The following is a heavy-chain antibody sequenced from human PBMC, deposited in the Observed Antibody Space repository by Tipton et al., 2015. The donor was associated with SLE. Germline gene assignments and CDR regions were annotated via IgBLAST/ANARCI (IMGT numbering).Heavy chain of an antibody. CDR2: FYSGGSR. CDR1: GFRVSSNY. J-gene: IGHJ3*02. Sequence: SLRLSCAASGFRVSSNYMSWVRQAPGKGLEWVSVFYSGGSRYYADSVKGRFTISRDTSKNTLYLQMNSLRPEDTGVYYCARDATGLDAFDIWGQWTMVTVSS. D-gene: IGHD3-9*01. V-gene: IGHV3-53*05. CDR3: ARDATGLDAFDI.